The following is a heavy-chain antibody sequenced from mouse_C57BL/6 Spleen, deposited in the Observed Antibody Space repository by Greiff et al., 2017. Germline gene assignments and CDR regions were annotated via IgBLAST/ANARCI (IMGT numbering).Heavy chain of an antibody. D-gene: IGHD2-4*01. CDR3: ARQYYDYDGAWFAY. V-gene: IGHV5-6*01. Sequence: EVMLVESGGDLVKPGGSLKLSCAASGFTFSSYGMSWVRQTPDKRLEWVATISSGGSYTYYPDSVKGRFTISRDNAKNTLYLQMSSLKSEDTAMYYCARQYYDYDGAWFAYWGQGTLVTVSA. CDR1: GFTFSSYG. J-gene: IGHJ3*01. CDR2: ISSGGSYT.